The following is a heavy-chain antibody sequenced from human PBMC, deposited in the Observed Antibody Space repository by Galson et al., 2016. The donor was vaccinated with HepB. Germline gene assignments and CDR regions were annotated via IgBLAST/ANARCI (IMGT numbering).Heavy chain of an antibody. Sequence: SLRLSCAVSGFNFNIYRMNWVRQAPGKVLEWVAAIGFNPNNLYYADSVKGRLTIARDNTRSSLFLQMNSLTVEDTAVYFCARDHSLGPGVVYYFDYWGQGTLVTVSS. CDR2: IGFNPNNL. D-gene: IGHD3-10*01. V-gene: IGHV3-21*01. CDR3: ARDHSLGPGVVYYFDY. J-gene: IGHJ4*02. CDR1: GFNFNIYR.